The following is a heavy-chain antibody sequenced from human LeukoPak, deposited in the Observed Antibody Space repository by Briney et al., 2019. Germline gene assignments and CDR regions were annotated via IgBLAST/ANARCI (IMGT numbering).Heavy chain of an antibody. V-gene: IGHV3-33*01. Sequence: GRSLTLSCAASEFTFTTYGMHWVRQAPGKGLEWVAFIYYDGSNIYYADYVKGRFTISRDISKNTLYLQMDSLRAEDTAIYYCARDWKTNSFDYWGQGPWSPSPQ. D-gene: IGHD1-1*01. J-gene: IGHJ4*02. CDR1: EFTFTTYG. CDR3: ARDWKTNSFDY. CDR2: IYYDGSNI.